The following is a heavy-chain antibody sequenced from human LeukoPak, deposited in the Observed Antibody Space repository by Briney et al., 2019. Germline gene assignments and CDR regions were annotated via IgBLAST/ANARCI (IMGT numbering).Heavy chain of an antibody. CDR1: GGTFSNYP. V-gene: IGHV1-69*05. CDR3: ARDAYNYYQYYYMDV. CDR2: IIPVFGTT. J-gene: IGHJ6*03. Sequence: GASVKVSCKPSGGTFSNYPIYWVRQAPGQGLEWLGRIIPVFGTTNYAKKFQDRITITTDESATTAYMELSSLTSEDTAIYYCARDAYNYYQYYYMDVWGKGTTVTVSS. D-gene: IGHD2-2*02.